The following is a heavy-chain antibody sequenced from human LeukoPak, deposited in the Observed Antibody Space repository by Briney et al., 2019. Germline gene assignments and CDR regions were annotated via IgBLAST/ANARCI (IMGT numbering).Heavy chain of an antibody. CDR1: GYTFTSYA. CDR3: ARLTPPYFDWRRPYYYYYMDV. CDR2: INTNTGNP. V-gene: IGHV7-4-1*02. J-gene: IGHJ6*03. D-gene: IGHD3-9*01. Sequence: GASVKVSCKASGYTFTSYAMNWVRQAPGQGLEWMGWINTNTGNPTYAQGFTGRFVFSLDTSVSTAYLQISSLKAEDTAVYYCARLTPPYFDWRRPYYYYYMDVWGKGTTVTISS.